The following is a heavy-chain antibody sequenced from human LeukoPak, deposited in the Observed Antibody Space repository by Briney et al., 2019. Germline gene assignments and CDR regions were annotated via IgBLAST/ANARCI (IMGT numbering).Heavy chain of an antibody. V-gene: IGHV3-23*01. CDR1: GFTFSNYG. D-gene: IGHD3-22*01. CDR3: ARDGYYYDSSGYYYDY. CDR2: IVGSGVTT. Sequence: GGSLRLSCVASGFTFSNYGMNWVRQAPGKGLEWVSGIVGSGVTTYYADSVKGRFTISRDNSKNTLYLQMNSLRAEDTAVYYCARDGYYYDSSGYYYDYWGQGTLVTVSS. J-gene: IGHJ4*02.